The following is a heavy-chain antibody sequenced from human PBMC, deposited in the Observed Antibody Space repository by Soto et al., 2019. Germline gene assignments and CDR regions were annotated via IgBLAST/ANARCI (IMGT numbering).Heavy chain of an antibody. CDR2: IDPSDSYT. D-gene: IGHD3-10*01. V-gene: IGHV5-10-1*01. Sequence: GESLKISCKGSGYSFTTYWINWVRQMPGKGLEWMGRIDPSDSYTEYIPSFQGHVAISADKSISTAYLQWSSLKASDTAIYYCARLIGYGSGSYSNDQENKRYYYGMDVWGQGTTVTVSS. CDR1: GYSFTTYW. J-gene: IGHJ6*02. CDR3: ARLIGYGSGSYSNDQENKRYYYGMDV.